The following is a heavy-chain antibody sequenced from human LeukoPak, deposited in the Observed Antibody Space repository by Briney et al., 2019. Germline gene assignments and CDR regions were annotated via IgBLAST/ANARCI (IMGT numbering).Heavy chain of an antibody. CDR3: ARRSGVAVAGAFDY. CDR1: GFTFSNYA. D-gene: IGHD6-19*01. J-gene: IGHJ4*02. V-gene: IGHV3-23*01. Sequence: GRSLRLSCAASGFTFSNYAMRWVRQAPGKGLEWVSGISGSGDSTYYADSVKGWFTISRDNSKNTLYLQMNSLRAEDTAVYFCARRSGVAVAGAFDYWGQGTLVTVSS. CDR2: ISGSGDST.